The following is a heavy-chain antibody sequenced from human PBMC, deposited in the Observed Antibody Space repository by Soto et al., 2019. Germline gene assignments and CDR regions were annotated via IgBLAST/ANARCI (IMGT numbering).Heavy chain of an antibody. D-gene: IGHD3-10*01. CDR1: GFTFTSSA. CDR2: IVVGSGNT. Sequence: GASVKVSCKASGFTFTSSAVQWVRQARGQRLEWIGWIVVGSGNTNYAQKFQERVTITRDMSTSTAYMELSSLRSEDTAVYYCAAENTMVRGAYYYYGMDVWGQGTTVTVSS. V-gene: IGHV1-58*01. J-gene: IGHJ6*02. CDR3: AAENTMVRGAYYYYGMDV.